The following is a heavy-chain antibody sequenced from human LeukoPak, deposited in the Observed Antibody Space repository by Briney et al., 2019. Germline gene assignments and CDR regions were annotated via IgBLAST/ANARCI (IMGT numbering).Heavy chain of an antibody. D-gene: IGHD2/OR15-2a*01. CDR2: LDPSGSPI. V-gene: IGHV3-11*01. J-gene: IGHJ4*02. CDR1: GFSFSDYY. CDR3: ARGHWQIEV. Sequence: GGSLRLSCAAAGFSFSDYYMSWIRQAPGKGLEWVSYLDPSGSPIYYADSVKGRFTIFRDNAEKSLYLQMNSLRDDDTAVYYCARGHWQIEVWGQGTQVTASS.